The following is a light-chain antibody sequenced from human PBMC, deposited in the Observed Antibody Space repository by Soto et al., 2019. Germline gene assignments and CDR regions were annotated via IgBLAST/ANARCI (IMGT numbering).Light chain of an antibody. CDR2: GAS. CDR1: QSVSSSY. Sequence: EIVLTQSPGTLSLSPGERATLSCRASQSVSSSYLAWYQQKPGQAPRLLIYGASSRATGIPDRFSGSGSGTDFTLTISRLEPEYFALYYCQQYGSSPPFGRGTKVEIK. CDR3: QQYGSSPP. V-gene: IGKV3-20*01. J-gene: IGKJ4*01.